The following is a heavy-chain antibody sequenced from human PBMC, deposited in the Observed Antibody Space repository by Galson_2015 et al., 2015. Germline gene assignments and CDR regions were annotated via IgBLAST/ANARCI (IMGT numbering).Heavy chain of an antibody. CDR3: AREPTIAVAGKGGFDY. D-gene: IGHD6-19*01. Sequence: TLSLTCTVSGGSISSGSYYWSWIRQPAGKGLEWIGRIYTSGSTNYNPSLKSRVTISVDTSKNQFSLKLSSVTAADTAVYYCAREPTIAVAGKGGFDYWGQGTLVTVSS. CDR1: GGSISSGSYY. J-gene: IGHJ4*02. V-gene: IGHV4-61*02. CDR2: IYTSGST.